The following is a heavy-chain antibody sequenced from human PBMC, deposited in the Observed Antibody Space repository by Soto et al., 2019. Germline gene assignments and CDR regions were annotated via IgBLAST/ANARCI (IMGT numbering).Heavy chain of an antibody. D-gene: IGHD3-16*01. J-gene: IGHJ1*01. V-gene: IGHV3-30*19. CDR1: GFTFRSYV. CDR3: ARWGTTGGLDV. Sequence: QVQLVEWGGGVVQPGTSLRVSCVGSGFTFRSYVIHWVRQAPGKGLEWVALTSYDGSDKYYGDSVRGRFTISRDNSRNTVDLQMDSLRLEDTALYYCARWGTTGGLDVWGQGTLVSVSS. CDR2: TSYDGSDK.